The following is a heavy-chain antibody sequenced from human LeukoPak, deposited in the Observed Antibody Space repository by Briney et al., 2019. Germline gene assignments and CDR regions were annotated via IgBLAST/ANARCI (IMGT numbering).Heavy chain of an antibody. CDR2: LSSDGDNM. J-gene: IGHJ4*02. D-gene: IGHD1-1*01. Sequence: GGSLRLSCEGSGFTFSSYVLHWVRQTPGKGLEWVAVLSSDGDNMYYADAVKGRFTISRDNSKNTLYLQMNSLRAEDTAVYYCASHRGDYATGYFDYWGQGTLVTVSS. CDR3: ASHRGDYATGYFDY. V-gene: IGHV3-30-3*01. CDR1: GFTFSSYV.